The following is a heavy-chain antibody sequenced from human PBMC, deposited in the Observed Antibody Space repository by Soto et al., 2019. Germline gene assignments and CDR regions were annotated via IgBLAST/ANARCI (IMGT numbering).Heavy chain of an antibody. CDR2: IRSKANTYAT. CDR3: TGRIVATEPVFDA. J-gene: IGHJ4*02. D-gene: IGHD5-12*01. Sequence: PGGSLRLSCAASGFAFSDSTIHWVRQASGKGLEWVGRIRSKANTYATAYTASVKGRFTVSRDDSNSTAYLQMNSLKSEDTAVYFCTGRIVATEPVFDAWGQRTLVTVSS. CDR1: GFAFSDST. V-gene: IGHV3-73*01.